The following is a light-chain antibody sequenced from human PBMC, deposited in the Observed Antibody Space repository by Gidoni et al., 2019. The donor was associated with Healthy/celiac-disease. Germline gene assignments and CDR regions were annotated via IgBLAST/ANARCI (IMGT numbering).Light chain of an antibody. CDR1: QDISNY. Sequence: QMTQSPSSLSASVGDRVTITCQASQDISNYLNWYQQKPGKAHKLLIYDASNLETGVPSRFSGSASGTDFTFTISSLQTEDIATYYCQQYDNHPPLTFGGGTKVEIK. CDR2: DAS. V-gene: IGKV1-33*01. CDR3: QQYDNHPPLT. J-gene: IGKJ4*01.